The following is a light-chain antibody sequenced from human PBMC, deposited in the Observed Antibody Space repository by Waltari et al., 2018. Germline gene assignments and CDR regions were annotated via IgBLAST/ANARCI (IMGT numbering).Light chain of an antibody. CDR3: SSYTSSSTLWV. CDR1: SSDVGGYNY. CDR2: DVS. V-gene: IGLV2-14*03. Sequence: QSALTQPASVSGSPGQSITISCTGTSSDVGGYNYVSWYQQHPGKAPKLMIYDVSNRTSGVSNRVSGSKSGNTASRTISGLQAEDEADYYCSSYTSSSTLWVFGGGTKLTVL. J-gene: IGLJ3*02.